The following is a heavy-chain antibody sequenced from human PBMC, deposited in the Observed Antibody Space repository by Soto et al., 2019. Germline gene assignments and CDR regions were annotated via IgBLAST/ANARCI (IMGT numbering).Heavy chain of an antibody. CDR3: AKDSVLWFGELLGDFDY. CDR2: ISYDGSNK. V-gene: IGHV3-30*18. J-gene: IGHJ4*02. D-gene: IGHD3-10*01. Sequence: QVQLVESGGGVVQPGRSLRLSCAASGFTFSSYGMHWVRQAPGEGLEWVAVISYDGSNKYYADSVKGRFTISRDNSKNSLYLQMNSLKAADTAVYYCAKDSVLWFGELLGDFDYWGQGTLVTVSS. CDR1: GFTFSSYG.